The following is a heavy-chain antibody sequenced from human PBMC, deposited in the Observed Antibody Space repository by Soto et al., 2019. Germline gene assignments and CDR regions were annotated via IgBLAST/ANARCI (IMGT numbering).Heavy chain of an antibody. CDR3: ARDRAYCSGGSCLGDYYYYGMDV. CDR2: ISYDGSNK. D-gene: IGHD2-15*01. Sequence: QVQLVESGGGVVQPGRSLRLSCAASGFTFSSYAMHWVRQAPGKGLEWVAVISYDGSNKYYADSVKGRFTISRDNSKNTLYLQMNSLRAEDTAVYYCARDRAYCSGGSCLGDYYYYGMDVWGQGTTVTVSS. V-gene: IGHV3-30-3*01. CDR1: GFTFSSYA. J-gene: IGHJ6*02.